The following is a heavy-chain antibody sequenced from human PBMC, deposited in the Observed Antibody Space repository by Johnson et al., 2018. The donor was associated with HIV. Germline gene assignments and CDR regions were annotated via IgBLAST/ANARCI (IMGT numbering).Heavy chain of an antibody. J-gene: IGHJ3*02. CDR3: AKGYYDSPFGFDI. CDR1: GFTFFDYY. D-gene: IGHD3-3*01. CDR2: ISYDGSNK. Sequence: QVLLVESGGGLVKPGGSLRLSCAAFGFTFFDYYMSWIRQAPGKGLEWVAVISYDGSNKYYADPVKGRFTISRDNSKNALYLQMHNLTTEDTAVYYCAKGYYDSPFGFDIWGQGTMVIVSS. V-gene: IGHV3-30*18.